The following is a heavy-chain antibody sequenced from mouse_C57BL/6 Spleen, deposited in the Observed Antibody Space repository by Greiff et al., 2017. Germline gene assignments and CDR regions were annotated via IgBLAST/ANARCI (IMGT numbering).Heavy chain of an antibody. CDR1: GFTFSDYY. CDR3: ARVGYGSTYYAMDY. J-gene: IGHJ4*01. Sequence: EVKLMESEGGLVQPGSSMKLSCTASGFTFSDYYMAWVRQVPEKGLEWVANINYDGSSTYYLDSLKSRFIISRDNAKNILYLQMSSLKSEDTATYYCARVGYGSTYYAMDYWGQGTSVTVSS. D-gene: IGHD1-1*01. V-gene: IGHV5-16*01. CDR2: INYDGSST.